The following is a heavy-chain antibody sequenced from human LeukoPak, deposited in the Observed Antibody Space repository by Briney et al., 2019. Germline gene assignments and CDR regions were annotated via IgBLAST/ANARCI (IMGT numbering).Heavy chain of an antibody. CDR2: ISWNSGSI. CDR3: AKGRQLAAFDY. D-gene: IGHD6-13*01. J-gene: IGHJ4*02. CDR1: GFTFEDYA. Sequence: GRSLRLSCAASGFTFEDYAMHWVRQAPGKGLEWVSGISWNSGSIGYADSVKGRFTISRDNAKNSLYLQMNSLRAEDTALYYCAKGRQLAAFDYWGQGTLVTVSS. V-gene: IGHV3-9*01.